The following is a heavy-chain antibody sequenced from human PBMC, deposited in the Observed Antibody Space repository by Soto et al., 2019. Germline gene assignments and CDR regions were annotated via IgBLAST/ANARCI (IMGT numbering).Heavy chain of an antibody. D-gene: IGHD1-26*01. J-gene: IGHJ4*02. CDR3: ARSREAATLNY. Sequence: SVKVSCKASGGTFSSYAISWVRQAPGQVLEWMGGIIPIFGTANHAKKSQGRVTITADEPTSTAYMELSSLRSEDTAVYYCARSREAATLNYGGQGSLVPVSS. V-gene: IGHV1-69*13. CDR2: IIPIFGTA. CDR1: GGTFSSYA.